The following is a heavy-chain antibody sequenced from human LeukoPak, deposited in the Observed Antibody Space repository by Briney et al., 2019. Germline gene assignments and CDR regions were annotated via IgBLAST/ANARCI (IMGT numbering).Heavy chain of an antibody. V-gene: IGHV1-8*01. CDR3: ARAPTTVVFYYYYYMDV. Sequence: ASVKVSCKASGYTFTSYDINWVRQATGQGLEWMGWMNPNSGNTGYAQKFQGRVTMTRNTSISTAHMELSSLRSEDTAVYYCARAPTTVVFYYYYYMDVWGKGTTVTVSS. D-gene: IGHD4-23*01. CDR2: MNPNSGNT. CDR1: GYTFTSYD. J-gene: IGHJ6*03.